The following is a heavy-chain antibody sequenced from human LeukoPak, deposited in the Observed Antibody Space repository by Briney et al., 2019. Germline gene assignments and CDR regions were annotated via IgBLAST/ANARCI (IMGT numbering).Heavy chain of an antibody. CDR2: IIPIFGTA. D-gene: IGHD3-10*01. J-gene: IGHJ4*02. Sequence: ASVKVSCKASGGTFSSYAISWVRQAPGQGLEWMGGIIPIFGTANYAQKFQGRVTITADKSTSTAYMGLSSLRSEDTAVYYCARGPAGPPYYFDYWGQGTLVTVSS. CDR3: ARGPAGPPYYFDY. CDR1: GGTFSSYA. V-gene: IGHV1-69*06.